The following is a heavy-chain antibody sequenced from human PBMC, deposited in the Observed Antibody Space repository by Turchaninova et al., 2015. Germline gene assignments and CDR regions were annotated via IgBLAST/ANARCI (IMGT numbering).Heavy chain of an antibody. Sequence: EVQLVESGGGLVQLGRSLIPSCGSSGFTVEDYAVHWVRQAPGKCLEWVSGISWNGGSIGYADAVKGRFTISRDNAKNSLYLQMNSLRPEDTALYHCAKDKESTGWYERGYFDYWSQGTLVTVSS. V-gene: IGHV3-9*01. D-gene: IGHD6-19*01. J-gene: IGHJ4*02. CDR3: AKDKESTGWYERGYFDY. CDR1: GFTVEDYA. CDR2: ISWNGGSI.